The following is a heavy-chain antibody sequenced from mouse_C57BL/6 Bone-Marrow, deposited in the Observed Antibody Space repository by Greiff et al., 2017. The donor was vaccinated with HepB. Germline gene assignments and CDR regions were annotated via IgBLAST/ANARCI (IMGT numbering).Heavy chain of an antibody. CDR2: INPNNGGT. V-gene: IGHV1-18*01. Sequence: EVQLQQSGPELVKPGASVKIPCKASGYTFTDYNMDWVKQSHGKSLEWIGDINPNNGGTIYNQKFKGKATLTVDKSSSTAYMEHRSLTSEDTAVYYCARNGYYYGRDYARDDWGQGTSGTVSS. J-gene: IGHJ4*01. CDR1: GYTFTDYN. CDR3: ARNGYYYGRDYARDD. D-gene: IGHD1-1*01.